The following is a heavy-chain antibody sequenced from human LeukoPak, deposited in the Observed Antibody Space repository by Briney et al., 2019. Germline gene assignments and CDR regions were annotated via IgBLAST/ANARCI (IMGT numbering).Heavy chain of an antibody. D-gene: IGHD6-13*01. CDR1: GFTFSNYW. CDR3: ARDFAAAVG. Sequence: GGSLRLSCAASGFTFSNYWMSWVRQAPGKGLEWVANIRQDGSEAYYVDSVRSRFIVSRDNAKDSVFLQMISLGAEDTAVYYCARDFAAAVGWGQGTLVTVSS. J-gene: IGHJ4*02. V-gene: IGHV3-7*01. CDR2: IRQDGSEA.